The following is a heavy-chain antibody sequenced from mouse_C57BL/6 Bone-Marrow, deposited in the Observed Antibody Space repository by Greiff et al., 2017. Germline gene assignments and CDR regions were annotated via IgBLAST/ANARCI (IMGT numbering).Heavy chain of an antibody. Sequence: EVQLQESGPGLVKPSQSLSLTCSVTGYSITSGYYWNWIRQFPGNKLEWMGYISYDGSNNYNPSLKNRISITRDTSKNQFFLKLNSVTTEDTATYYCARGERGLYYDYYWYFDVWGTGTTVTVSS. CDR1: GYSITSGYY. V-gene: IGHV3-6*01. CDR2: ISYDGSN. D-gene: IGHD2-4*01. J-gene: IGHJ1*03. CDR3: ARGERGLYYDYYWYFDV.